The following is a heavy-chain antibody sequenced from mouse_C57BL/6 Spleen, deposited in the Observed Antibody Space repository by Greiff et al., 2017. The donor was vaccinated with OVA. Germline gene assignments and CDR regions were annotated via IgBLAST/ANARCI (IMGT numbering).Heavy chain of an antibody. CDR2: IYPGDGDT. V-gene: IGHV1-82*01. D-gene: IGHD5-1-1*01. Sequence: LVESGPELVKPGASVKISCKASGYAFSSSWMNWVKQRPGKGLEWIGRIYPGDGDTNYNGKFKGKATLTADKSSSTAYMQLSSLTSEDSAVYFCARIPGDWYFDVWGTGTTVTVSS. CDR1: GYAFSSSW. CDR3: ARIPGDWYFDV. J-gene: IGHJ1*03.